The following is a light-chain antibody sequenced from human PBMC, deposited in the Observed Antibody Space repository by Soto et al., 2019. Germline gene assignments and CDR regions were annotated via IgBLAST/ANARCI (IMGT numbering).Light chain of an antibody. CDR1: QSVSSSF. Sequence: EIVLTRSPGTLSLSPGERATLSGRASQSVSSSFLAWYQQKPGQAPRLLIYGASSRATGIPDRFSGSGSGTDFTLTISRLEPEDFAVYYCHQYGSSPATFGQGTKVDIK. CDR3: HQYGSSPAT. J-gene: IGKJ1*01. V-gene: IGKV3-20*01. CDR2: GAS.